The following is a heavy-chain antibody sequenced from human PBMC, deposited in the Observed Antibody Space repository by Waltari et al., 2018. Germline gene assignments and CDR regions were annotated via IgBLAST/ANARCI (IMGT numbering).Heavy chain of an antibody. J-gene: IGHJ4*02. CDR3: ARGTRERLIDY. CDR2: TSQSGST. D-gene: IGHD1-1*01. CDR1: GGSFSGYY. V-gene: IGHV4-34*01. Sequence: QVQLQQWGAGRLKPSETLSLTCAVYGGSFSGYYWTWIRQSPGKGLEWVGETSQSGSTYYNPSLKSRVTISVDTSENQFSLKLTSVTAADTSNYYCARGTRERLIDYWGQGTPVTVSS.